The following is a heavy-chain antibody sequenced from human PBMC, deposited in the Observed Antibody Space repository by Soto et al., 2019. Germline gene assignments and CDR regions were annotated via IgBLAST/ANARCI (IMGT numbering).Heavy chain of an antibody. CDR2: ISYDGSNK. CDR3: AREVYYDFWSGPPDFDY. Sequence: GGSLRLSCAASGFTFSSYAMHWVRQAPGKGLEWVAVISYDGSNKYYADSVKGRFTISRDNSKNTLYLQMNSLRAEDTAVYYCAREVYYDFWSGPPDFDYWGQGTLVTVSS. V-gene: IGHV3-30-3*01. CDR1: GFTFSSYA. D-gene: IGHD3-3*01. J-gene: IGHJ4*02.